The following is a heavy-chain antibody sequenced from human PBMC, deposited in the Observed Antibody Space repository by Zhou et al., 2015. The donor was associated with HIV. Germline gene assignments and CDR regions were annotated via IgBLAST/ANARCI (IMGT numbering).Heavy chain of an antibody. Sequence: QVQLVQSGAEEKKPGASVKVSCKASGYTFTSYAMHWVRQAPGQRLEWMGWINAGNGNTKYSQKFQGRVTITRDTSASTAYMELSSLRSEDTAVYYCARGGPYYYDSSHNWFDPWGQGTLVTVSS. D-gene: IGHD3-22*01. V-gene: IGHV1-3*05. CDR2: INAGNGNT. CDR1: GYTFTSYA. CDR3: ARGGPYYYDSSHNWFDP. J-gene: IGHJ5*02.